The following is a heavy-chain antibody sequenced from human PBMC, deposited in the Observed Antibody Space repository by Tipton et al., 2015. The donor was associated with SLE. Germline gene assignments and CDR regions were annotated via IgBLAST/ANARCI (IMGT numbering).Heavy chain of an antibody. V-gene: IGHV3-7*04. CDR2: INEDESEI. CDR1: GFTFSSYW. Sequence: GSLRLSCAGSGFTFSSYWMTWVRQAPGKGLEWVAHINEDESEIFYVDSVKGRFTISRDNAKNSLYLEMNSLRPEDTAVYYCVRGPLRTTAGMKWGQGTLVTVSS. J-gene: IGHJ4*02. D-gene: IGHD1/OR15-1a*01. CDR3: VRGPLRTTAGMK.